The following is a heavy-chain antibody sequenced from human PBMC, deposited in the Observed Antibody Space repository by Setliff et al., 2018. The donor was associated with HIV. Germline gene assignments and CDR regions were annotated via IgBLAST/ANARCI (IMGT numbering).Heavy chain of an antibody. CDR2: IYHSGTT. Sequence: SETLSLTCAVSGGSISSSNWWSWVRQPPGKGLEWIGEIYHSGTTHYNPSLKSRVTLSLDKSRNQISLKLTSVTAADTGVYYCAGESALSGQSDWGQGTLVTVSS. CDR1: GGSISSSNW. J-gene: IGHJ4*02. CDR3: AGESALSGQSD. D-gene: IGHD3-3*01. V-gene: IGHV4-4*02.